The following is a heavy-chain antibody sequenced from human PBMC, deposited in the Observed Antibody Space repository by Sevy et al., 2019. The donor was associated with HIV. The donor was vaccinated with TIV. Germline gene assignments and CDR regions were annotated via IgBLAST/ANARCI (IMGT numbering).Heavy chain of an antibody. CDR2: INHSGSA. V-gene: IGHV4-34*01. Sequence: SETLSLTCAVYGGSFSGYYWSWIRQPPGKGLEWIGEINHSGSANYNPSLKSRVTISVDTYKNQFSLKLSSVTAADTAVYYCARATPDCSGGSCFWFDPWGQGTLVTVSS. CDR1: GGSFSGYY. CDR3: ARATPDCSGGSCFWFDP. J-gene: IGHJ5*02. D-gene: IGHD2-15*01.